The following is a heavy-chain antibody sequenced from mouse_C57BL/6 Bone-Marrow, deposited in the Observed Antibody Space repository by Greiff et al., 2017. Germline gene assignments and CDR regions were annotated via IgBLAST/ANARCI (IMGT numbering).Heavy chain of an antibody. CDR1: GYTFTSYW. D-gene: IGHD1-1*01. V-gene: IGHV1-64*01. CDR2: IHPNSGST. CDR3: ARWGGSSYWFAY. Sequence: QVQLQQPGAELVKPGASVKLSCKASGYTFTSYWMHWVKQRPGQGLEWIGMIHPNSGSTNYNEKFKSKATLTVDKSSSTAYMQLSSLTSEDSAVYYCARWGGSSYWFAYWGQGTLVTVSA. J-gene: IGHJ3*01.